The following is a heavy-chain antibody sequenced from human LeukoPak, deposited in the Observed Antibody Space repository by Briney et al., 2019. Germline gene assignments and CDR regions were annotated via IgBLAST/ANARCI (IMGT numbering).Heavy chain of an antibody. CDR1: GDSISSGGYF. Sequence: NPSETLSLTCTVSGDSISSGGYFWSWIRQPAGKGLGWIGYIHHSGITYHSPSLKSRVTISMDRPNNLFSLKLSSVTAADTAVYYCARDAYDISAYSFDYWGQGTLVAVSS. V-gene: IGHV4-30-2*01. D-gene: IGHD3-22*01. CDR2: IHHSGIT. CDR3: ARDAYDISAYSFDY. J-gene: IGHJ4*02.